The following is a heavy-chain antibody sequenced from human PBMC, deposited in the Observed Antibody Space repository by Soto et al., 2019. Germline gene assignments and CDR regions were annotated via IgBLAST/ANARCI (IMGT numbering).Heavy chain of an antibody. J-gene: IGHJ6*02. CDR1: GFTFSSYA. CDR3: AKVAHYDFWSGSDFGYYGMDV. CDR2: ISGSGGST. D-gene: IGHD3-3*01. V-gene: IGHV3-23*01. Sequence: GGSLRLSCAATGFTFSSYAMSWVRQAPGKGLEWVSAISGSGGSTYYADSVKGRFTISRDNSKNTLYLQMNSLRAEDTAVYYCAKVAHYDFWSGSDFGYYGMDVWGQGTTVTVSS.